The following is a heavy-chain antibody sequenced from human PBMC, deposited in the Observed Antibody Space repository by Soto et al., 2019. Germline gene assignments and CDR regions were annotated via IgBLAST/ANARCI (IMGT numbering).Heavy chain of an antibody. Sequence: ASVKVSCKASGYTFTTYDISWVRQAPGQGLEWMGRISTYNGNTNYPQSLQGRLTMTTDTSTTTAYMELRSLRSDDTAVYYCARDPYHVLMVNAPNLYGMDVWGQATTVTVPS. J-gene: IGHJ6*02. D-gene: IGHD2-8*01. CDR2: ISTYNGNT. CDR1: GYTFTTYD. V-gene: IGHV1-18*01. CDR3: ARDPYHVLMVNAPNLYGMDV.